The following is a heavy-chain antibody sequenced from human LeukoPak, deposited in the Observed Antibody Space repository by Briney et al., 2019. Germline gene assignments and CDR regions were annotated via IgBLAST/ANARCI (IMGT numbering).Heavy chain of an antibody. V-gene: IGHV3-30*01. CDR1: GFTFSSYA. D-gene: IGHD4-17*01. CDR3: HALTVTTEPFDH. Sequence: PGGSLRLSCAASGFTFSSYAMHWVRQAPGKGLEWVAVISYDGSNKYYADSVKGRFTISRDNSKNTLYLQMNSLRAEDTAVYYCHALTVTTEPFDHWGQGTLVTVSS. CDR2: ISYDGSNK. J-gene: IGHJ4*02.